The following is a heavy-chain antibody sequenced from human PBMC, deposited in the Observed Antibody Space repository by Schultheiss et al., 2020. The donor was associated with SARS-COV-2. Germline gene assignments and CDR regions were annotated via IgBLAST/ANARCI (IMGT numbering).Heavy chain of an antibody. J-gene: IGHJ6*02. CDR3: AREDGYSGMDV. CDR1: GYSISSGFY. Sequence: SETLSLTCAVSGYSISSGFYWGWIRQPPEKGLEWIGSIYTSGSTNYNPSLKSRVTMSVDTSKNQFSLKLSSVTAADTAVYYCAREDGYSGMDVWGQGTTVTVSS. CDR2: IYTSGST. D-gene: IGHD5-24*01. V-gene: IGHV4-38-2*02.